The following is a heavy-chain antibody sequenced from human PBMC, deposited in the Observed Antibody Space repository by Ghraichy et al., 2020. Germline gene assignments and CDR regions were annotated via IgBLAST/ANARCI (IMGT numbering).Heavy chain of an antibody. V-gene: IGHV3-23*01. D-gene: IGHD3-3*01. CDR3: AKGPGCSGWSSRICDY. CDR1: GFTFSSYA. Sequence: GGSLRLSCVASGFTFSSYAMSWVRQAPGKGLEWVSVISSSGGSTYYADSVKGRFTISRDNSKNTLYLQMNSLRAEDTAVYYCAKGPGCSGWSSRICDYWGQGTLVIVSS. CDR2: ISSSGGST. J-gene: IGHJ4*02.